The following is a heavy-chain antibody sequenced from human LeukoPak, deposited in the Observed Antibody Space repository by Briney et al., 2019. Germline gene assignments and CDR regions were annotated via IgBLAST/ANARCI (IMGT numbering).Heavy chain of an antibody. Sequence: SETLSLTCAVYGGSFSGYYWSWIRQPPGKGLEWIGEINHSGSTNYNPSLKSRVTISVDTSKNQFSLQLNSVTPEDTAVYYCARVKGWYDAFDIWGQGTMVTVSS. CDR2: INHSGST. V-gene: IGHV4-34*01. CDR3: ARVKGWYDAFDI. CDR1: GGSFSGYY. D-gene: IGHD2-15*01. J-gene: IGHJ3*02.